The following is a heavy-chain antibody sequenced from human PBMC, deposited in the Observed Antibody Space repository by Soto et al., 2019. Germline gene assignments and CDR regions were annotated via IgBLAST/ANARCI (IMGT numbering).Heavy chain of an antibody. V-gene: IGHV3-64*01. CDR2: ISSNGVGT. CDR3: ARRARPDFYYMDV. D-gene: IGHD6-6*01. Sequence: PGGSLRLSCAASGFTLSGYAMDWVRQAPGKGLGYVSGISSNGVGTYYANSVQGRFTISRDNSKNTVYLQMGSLRPEDMAVYYCARRARPDFYYMDVWGKGNTVTVSS. J-gene: IGHJ6*03. CDR1: GFTLSGYA.